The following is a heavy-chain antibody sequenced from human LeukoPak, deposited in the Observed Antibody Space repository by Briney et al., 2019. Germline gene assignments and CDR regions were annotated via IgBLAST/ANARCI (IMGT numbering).Heavy chain of an antibody. CDR1: GGTFSSYA. D-gene: IGHD3-22*01. V-gene: IGHV1-69*04. Sequence: SVKVPCKASGGTFSSYAISWVRQAPGQGLEWMGRIIPIFGIANYAQKFQGRVTITADKSTSTAYMELSSLRSEDTAVYYCAITGGYSSGYYFDYWGQGTLVTVSS. CDR2: IIPIFGIA. J-gene: IGHJ4*02. CDR3: AITGGYSSGYYFDY.